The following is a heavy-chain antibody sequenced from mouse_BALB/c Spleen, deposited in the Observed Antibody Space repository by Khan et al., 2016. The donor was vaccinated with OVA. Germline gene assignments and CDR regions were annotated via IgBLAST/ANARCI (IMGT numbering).Heavy chain of an antibody. V-gene: IGHV3-1*02. CDR3: ARTARIKY. Sequence: QPKVPRPRLVKPSQSLSLTCTFTGNSITSGYCWNWIRQFPGNKLECIGYISYSASTNYTPSLKSRISITRDTSKNQCFLQLNSVTTEDTATYYCARTARIKYWGQGTTLTVSS. CDR1: GNSITSGYC. J-gene: IGHJ2*01. CDR2: ISYSAST. D-gene: IGHD1-2*01.